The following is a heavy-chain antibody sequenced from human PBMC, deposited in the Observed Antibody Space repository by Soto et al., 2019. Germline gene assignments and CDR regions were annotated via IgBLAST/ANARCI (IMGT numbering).Heavy chain of an antibody. V-gene: IGHV6-1*01. CDR3: ARAVSNWFGP. J-gene: IGHJ5*01. CDR1: GDSVSSNSAA. Sequence: SQTLSLTCAISGDSVSSNSAAWSWIRQSPSRGLEWLGRTYYRSKWYNDYAESVKSRITFKPDTSKNQFSLQLNSVTPEDMAVYYCARAVSNWFGPWGQGTLVTVSS. CDR2: TYYRSKWYN.